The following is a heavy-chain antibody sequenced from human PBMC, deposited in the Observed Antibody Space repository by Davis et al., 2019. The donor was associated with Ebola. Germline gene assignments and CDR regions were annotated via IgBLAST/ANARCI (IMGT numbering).Heavy chain of an antibody. D-gene: IGHD3-9*01. CDR3: AAGVYYDVLTTDI. CDR1: GMTFSSYA. J-gene: IGHJ6*02. Sequence: SVKVSCKASGMTFSSYALQWVRLGRGQRLEWIGWIYIGSGNTNYAPKFHSRVTINRDMSTSTAYMELRSLRFEDTAVYYCAAGVYYDVLTTDIGGQGTTVTVSS. CDR2: IYIGSGNT. V-gene: IGHV1-58*01.